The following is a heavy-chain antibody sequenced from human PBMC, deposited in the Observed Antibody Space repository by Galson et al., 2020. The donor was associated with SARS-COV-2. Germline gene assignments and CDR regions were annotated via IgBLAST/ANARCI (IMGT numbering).Heavy chain of an antibody. V-gene: IGHV4-59*01. CDR3: ARGPTPDRVKPHYFYYMDG. D-gene: IGHD6-6*01. CDR2: VSESGST. J-gene: IGHJ6*03. Sequence: SETLSLTCTVPSGSIRSSYWSWVRQPQGRGLEWIGYVSESGSTDLNPSLESRVTISLDTSKNEITLKLTSVTAADTAVYYCARGPTPDRVKPHYFYYMDGWVKGATVTVSS. CDR1: SGSIRSSY.